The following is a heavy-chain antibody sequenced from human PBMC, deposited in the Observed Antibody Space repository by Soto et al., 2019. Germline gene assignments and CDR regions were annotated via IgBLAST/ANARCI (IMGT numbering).Heavy chain of an antibody. Sequence: ASVKVSCKASGFTFTSSAVQWVRQARGQRLEWIGWIVVGSGNTNYAQKFQERVTITRDMSTSTAYMELSSLRSEDTAVYYCAAAPLSTMIVVVNTTGYFELWGRGTLVTVSS. CDR3: AAAPLSTMIVVVNTTGYFEL. D-gene: IGHD3-22*01. V-gene: IGHV1-58*01. CDR2: IVVGSGNT. J-gene: IGHJ2*01. CDR1: GFTFTSSA.